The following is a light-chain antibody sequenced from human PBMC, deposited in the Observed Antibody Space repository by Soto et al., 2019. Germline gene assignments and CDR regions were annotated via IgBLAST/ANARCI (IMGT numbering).Light chain of an antibody. CDR3: QKYNSALIFT. CDR1: QDISHY. V-gene: IGKV1-27*01. CDR2: AAS. J-gene: IGKJ3*01. Sequence: IQMTQSPISLSAAVGDRVTITCRASQDISHYLAWYQQKPGKVPNLLIYAASTLRSGVPSRFSGSGSGTDFTLTISSLQPEDVATYYCQKYNSALIFTFGPGTKVDIK.